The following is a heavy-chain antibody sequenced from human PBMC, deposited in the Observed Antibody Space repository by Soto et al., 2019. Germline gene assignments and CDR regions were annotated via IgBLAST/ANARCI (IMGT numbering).Heavy chain of an antibody. J-gene: IGHJ3*01. Sequence: EEQLMESGGGLVQPGGSLRLSCASSGFTLSMSAVNWVRQAPGKGLEWVSYISDSGDRTYYADSVKGRFTISRDRSKNTVSLQMDSLRAEDTAVYYCAKDRGIIVKAGDAFDVWGQGTKVTVSS. CDR2: ISDSGDRT. CDR3: AKDRGIIVKAGDAFDV. D-gene: IGHD3-16*02. V-gene: IGHV3-23*01. CDR1: GFTLSMSA.